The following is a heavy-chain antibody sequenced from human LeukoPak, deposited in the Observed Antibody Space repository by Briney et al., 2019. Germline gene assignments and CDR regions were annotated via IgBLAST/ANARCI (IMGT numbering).Heavy chain of an antibody. J-gene: IGHJ4*02. CDR3: AAGRFGILCHFNY. CDR2: YDPDAGET. CDR1: GYTFTAFY. V-gene: IGHV1-24*01. D-gene: IGHD3-10*01. Sequence: ASVKVSCKASGYTFTAFYMHWVRQAPGKGLEWMGGYDPDAGETIYAQKFQGRVTMTEDTSTDTAYMEVTSLRSDDTAVYYCAAGRFGILCHFNYWGQGTLVTASS.